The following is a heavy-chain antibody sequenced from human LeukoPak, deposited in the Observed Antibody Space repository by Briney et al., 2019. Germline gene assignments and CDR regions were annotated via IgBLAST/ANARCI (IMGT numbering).Heavy chain of an antibody. J-gene: IGHJ6*02. CDR1: GFTFSSYG. D-gene: IGHD3-9*01. CDR2: IWYDGSNR. CDR3: ARDQIPGGDWLPRLYGMDV. V-gene: IGHV3-33*01. Sequence: GGSLRLSCAASGFTFSSYGMHWVRQAPGKGLEWVAVIWYDGSNRYYADSVKGRFTISRDNSKNTLYLQMNNLRAEDTAVYYCARDQIPGGDWLPRLYGMDVWGQGTTVTVSS.